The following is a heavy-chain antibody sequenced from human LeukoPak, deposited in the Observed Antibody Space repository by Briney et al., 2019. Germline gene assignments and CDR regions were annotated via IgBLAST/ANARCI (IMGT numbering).Heavy chain of an antibody. J-gene: IGHJ5*02. CDR1: GFTFSSYD. D-gene: IGHD2-8*01. Sequence: PRGSLRLSCAASGFTFSSYDMSWVRQAPGKGLEWVSLISGSGGNTYYADSVKGRSTISRDNSKNTLYLQMNSLRAEDTAVYYCAKIRDCTNGVCPEWFDPWGQGTLVTVSS. CDR3: AKIRDCTNGVCPEWFDP. V-gene: IGHV3-23*01. CDR2: ISGSGGNT.